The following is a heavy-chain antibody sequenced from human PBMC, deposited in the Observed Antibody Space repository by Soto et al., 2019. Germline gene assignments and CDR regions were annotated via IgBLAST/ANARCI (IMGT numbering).Heavy chain of an antibody. V-gene: IGHV4-31*03. CDR3: ARGEYYRSPPLSAHYFDY. D-gene: IGHD3-10*01. Sequence: QVQLQESGPGLVKPSQTLSLTCSVSGGSISSGGYFWSWIRQHPGKGLEWIGYIYHSGTTHYNPSPSSRLTLSVDTVKDQFSPNLSSVASADTALYFCARGEYYRSPPLSAHYFDYWGQGILVSVSS. J-gene: IGHJ4*02. CDR1: GGSISSGGYF. CDR2: IYHSGTT.